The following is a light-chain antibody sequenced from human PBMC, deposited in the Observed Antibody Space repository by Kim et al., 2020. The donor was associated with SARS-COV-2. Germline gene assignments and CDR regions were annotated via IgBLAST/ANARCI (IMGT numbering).Light chain of an antibody. CDR2: GAS. V-gene: IGKV3-15*01. Sequence: EIVMTHSPATLSVSPGERATLSCRASQDIGSGLSWYQQKPGQAPRVLIYGASTRAAGIPARFSGSGSGTEFTLTISSLQSDDFAIYYCQQYGYWRAFGQGTRLEIK. CDR1: QDIGSG. CDR3: QQYGYWRA. J-gene: IGKJ5*01.